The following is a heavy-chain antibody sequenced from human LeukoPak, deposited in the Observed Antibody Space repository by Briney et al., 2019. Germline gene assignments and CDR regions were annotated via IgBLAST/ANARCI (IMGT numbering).Heavy chain of an antibody. Sequence: SETLSLTCAVYGGSFSGYYWSWIRQPPGKGLEWIGEINHSGSTNYNPSLKSRVTISVDTSKNQFSLKPSSVTAADTAVYFCARQSGSGRFPFDYWGQGTLVTVSS. J-gene: IGHJ4*02. CDR1: GGSFSGYY. CDR2: INHSGST. CDR3: ARQSGSGRFPFDY. V-gene: IGHV4-34*01. D-gene: IGHD3-3*01.